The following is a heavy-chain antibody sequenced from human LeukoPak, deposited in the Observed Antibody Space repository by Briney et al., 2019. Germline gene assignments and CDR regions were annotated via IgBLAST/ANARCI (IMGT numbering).Heavy chain of an antibody. Sequence: PGGSLRLSCAASGFIFSTYWMSWVRQAPGKGLEWVANIKQDGSEKYYVDSVKGRFTISRDNAKNSLYLQMNSLRAEDTAVYYCARDGLSSAVNYWGQGTLVTVSS. CDR2: IKQDGSEK. J-gene: IGHJ4*02. D-gene: IGHD2-15*01. CDR3: ARDGLSSAVNY. V-gene: IGHV3-7*01. CDR1: GFIFSTYW.